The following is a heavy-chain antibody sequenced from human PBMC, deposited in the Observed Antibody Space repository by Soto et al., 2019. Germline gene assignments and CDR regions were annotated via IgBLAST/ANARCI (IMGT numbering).Heavy chain of an antibody. CDR1: GGSISSYY. D-gene: IGHD3-16*02. CDR3: ARVKHDYVWGSYRYTGSNRFDP. J-gene: IGHJ5*02. V-gene: IGHV4-4*07. Sequence: SETLSLTCTVSGGSISSYYWSWIRQPAGKGLEWIGRIYTSGSTNYNPSLKSRVTMSVDTSKNQFSLKLSSVTAADTAVYYCARVKHDYVWGSYRYTGSNRFDPWGQGTLVTVSS. CDR2: IYTSGST.